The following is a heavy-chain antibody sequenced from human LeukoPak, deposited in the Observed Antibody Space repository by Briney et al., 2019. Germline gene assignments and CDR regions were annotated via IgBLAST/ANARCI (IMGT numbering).Heavy chain of an antibody. CDR3: AKDVSLAAGPDY. CDR2: IWYDGSNK. V-gene: IGHV3-30*02. Sequence: GGSLRLSCAASGFTFSSYGMHWVRQAPGKGLEWVAFIWYDGSNKYYADSVKGRFTISRDNSKNTLYLQMNSLRAEDTAVYYCAKDVSLAAGPDYWGQGTLVTVSS. D-gene: IGHD6-6*01. CDR1: GFTFSSYG. J-gene: IGHJ4*02.